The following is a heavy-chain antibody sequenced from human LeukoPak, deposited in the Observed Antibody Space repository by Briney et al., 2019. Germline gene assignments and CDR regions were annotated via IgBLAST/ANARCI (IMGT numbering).Heavy chain of an antibody. V-gene: IGHV3-23*01. CDR2: ISNNGGYT. Sequence: GGSLRLSCAASGFTFSSSAMSWVRQAPGKGLEWASAISNNGGYTYYADSVQGRFTISRDNSKSTLCLQMNSLRAEDTAVFYCAKQLGYCSDGSCYFPYWGQGTLVTVSS. CDR1: GFTFSSSA. D-gene: IGHD2-15*01. CDR3: AKQLGYCSDGSCYFPY. J-gene: IGHJ4*02.